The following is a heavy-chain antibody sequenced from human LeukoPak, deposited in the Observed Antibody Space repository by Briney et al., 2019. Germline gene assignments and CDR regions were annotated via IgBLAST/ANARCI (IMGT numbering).Heavy chain of an antibody. V-gene: IGHV5-51*01. J-gene: IGHJ4*02. CDR2: IYPGDSDT. D-gene: IGHD1-26*01. CDR1: GYSFTTNW. CDR3: ARLVEGTTMAY. Sequence: GESLKISCKGSGYSFTTNWFGWVRQMPGKGLEWMGIIYPGDSDTRYRPSFQGQVTISADKSISTAYLQWSSLRASDTAMYYCARLVEGTTMAYWGQGTLVTVSS.